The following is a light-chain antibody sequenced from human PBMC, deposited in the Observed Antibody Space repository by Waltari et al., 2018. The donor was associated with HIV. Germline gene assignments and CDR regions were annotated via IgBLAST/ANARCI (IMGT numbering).Light chain of an antibody. CDR2: FDL. J-gene: IGLJ2*01. CDR3: QVWDRSSDQVI. CDR1: NIESKS. V-gene: IGLV3-21*04. Sequence: YELTQPPSVSVAPGPTAMITCGGNNIESKSVQWYQQKPGQAPVLVIYFDLDRPSGIPERFSGSVSGNTATLTISRVDAGDEADYYCQVWDRSSDQVIFGGGTKLTVL.